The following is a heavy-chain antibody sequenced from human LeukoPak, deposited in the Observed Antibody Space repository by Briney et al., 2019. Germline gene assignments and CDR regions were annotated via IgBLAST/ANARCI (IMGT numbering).Heavy chain of an antibody. D-gene: IGHD3-22*01. CDR2: IYYSGST. J-gene: IGHJ4*02. V-gene: IGHV4-59*01. CDR1: GGSISSYY. CDR3: ARVSMIVVAPIFGY. Sequence: SETLSLTCTVSGGSISSYYWSWIRQPPGKGLEWIGYIYYSGSTNYNPSLKSRVTISVDTSKNQFSLKLSSVTAADTAVYYCARVSMIVVAPIFGYWGQGTLVTVSS.